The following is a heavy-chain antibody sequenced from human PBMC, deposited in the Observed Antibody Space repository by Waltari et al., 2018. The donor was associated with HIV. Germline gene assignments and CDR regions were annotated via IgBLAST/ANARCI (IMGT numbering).Heavy chain of an antibody. J-gene: IGHJ4*02. D-gene: IGHD6-19*01. CDR3: ARDRGTVAGNLDY. CDR2: IHFSGTT. V-gene: IGHV4-38-2*02. CDR1: GYSISSGYY. Sequence: QVQLQESGPGLVKPSETLSLPCGVSGYSISSGYYWGWIRQPPGKGLEWIGSIHFSGTTYYNPSLKSRVTMSVDTSKNQFSLRLSSVTAADTAVYYCARDRGTVAGNLDYWGQGALVTVSS.